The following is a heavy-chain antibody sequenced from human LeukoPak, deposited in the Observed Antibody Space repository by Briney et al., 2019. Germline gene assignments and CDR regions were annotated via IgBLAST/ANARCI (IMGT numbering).Heavy chain of an antibody. Sequence: SETLSLTCTASGGSISTYYWSWIRRPPGKGLEWIAYIHASGPTNYNPSLKSRITISVDTSKNQFSLKLSSVTAADTAVYYCARHDAGIAARPFDNWGQGTLVTVSS. CDR2: IHASGPT. J-gene: IGHJ4*02. CDR3: ARHDAGIAARPFDN. D-gene: IGHD6-6*01. CDR1: GGSISTYY. V-gene: IGHV4-4*09.